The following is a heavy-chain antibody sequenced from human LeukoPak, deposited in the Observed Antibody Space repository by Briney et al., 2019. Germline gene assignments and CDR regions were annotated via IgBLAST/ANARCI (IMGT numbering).Heavy chain of an antibody. D-gene: IGHD2-8*01. CDR2: IYYSGSN. Sequence: SETLSLTCTVSGGSITRGLYSWGWIRRPPGKGLEWIGTIYYSGSNARNPSLKSRVTMSLDTSKNQFSLNLTSVTAADTALYYCARNANGVCDYWGQGTLVSVSS. CDR1: GGSITRGLYS. J-gene: IGHJ4*02. V-gene: IGHV4-39*01. CDR3: ARNANGVCDY.